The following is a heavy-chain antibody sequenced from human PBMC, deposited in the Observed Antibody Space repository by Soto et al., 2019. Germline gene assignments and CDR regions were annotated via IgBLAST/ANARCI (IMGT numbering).Heavy chain of an antibody. CDR3: ARDLSSVYDSYYFDS. J-gene: IGHJ4*02. CDR2: INYSGRT. V-gene: IGHV4-38-2*02. Sequence: SETLSLTCSVSGYLISSGYCWGCVRQTPGKGLEWLGSINYSGRTYKNQSLKSRVSASVDLSKNQFSLNLRSVTAADTAVYFCARDLSSVYDSYYFDSWGQGTPVTVSS. D-gene: IGHD3-22*01. CDR1: GYLISSGYC.